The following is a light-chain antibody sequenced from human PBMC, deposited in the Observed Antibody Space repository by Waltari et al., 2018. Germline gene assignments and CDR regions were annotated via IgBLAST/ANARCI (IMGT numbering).Light chain of an antibody. V-gene: IGLV1-44*01. CDR3: ASWDDSLNGHWV. CDR1: ASNIGGNL. Sequence: QSVLTQPPSASGTPGQRVTISCSGSASNIGGNLVNWYQQLPGKAPKLLIYRSDQRPSGVPDRFSASKTGTSASLAISGLQSEDEADYFCASWDDSLNGHWVFGGETKVTVL. J-gene: IGLJ3*02. CDR2: RSD.